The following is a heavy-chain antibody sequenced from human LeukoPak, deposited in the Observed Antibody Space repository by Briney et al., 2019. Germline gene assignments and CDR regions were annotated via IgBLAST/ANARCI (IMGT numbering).Heavy chain of an antibody. Sequence: SETLSLTCTVSGGSISSYYWSWIRQPAGKGLEWIGRIYTSGSTNYNPSLKSLVTMSVDTSKNQFSLKLSSVTAADTAVYYCARDYGSGSYYSGGMDVWGKGTTVTVSS. D-gene: IGHD3-10*01. CDR3: ARDYGSGSYYSGGMDV. J-gene: IGHJ6*04. V-gene: IGHV4-4*07. CDR1: GGSISSYY. CDR2: IYTSGST.